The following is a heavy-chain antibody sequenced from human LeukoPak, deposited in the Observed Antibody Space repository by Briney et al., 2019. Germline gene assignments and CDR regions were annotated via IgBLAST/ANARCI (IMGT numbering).Heavy chain of an antibody. D-gene: IGHD3-9*01. V-gene: IGHV4-39*07. J-gene: IGHJ4*02. CDR2: IYYSGST. CDR1: GGSISSSSYY. CDR3: ARASDDILTGYYVTYFDY. Sequence: SETLSLTCTVSGGSISSSSYYWGWIRQPPGKGLEWIGSIYYSGSTYYNPSLKSRVTISADTSKNQFSLKLTSVTAADTAVYYCARASDDILTGYYVTYFDYWGQGTLVTVSS.